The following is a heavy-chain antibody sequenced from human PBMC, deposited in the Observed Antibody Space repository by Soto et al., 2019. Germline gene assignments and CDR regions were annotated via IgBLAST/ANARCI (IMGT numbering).Heavy chain of an antibody. V-gene: IGHV4-4*09. CDR1: GGSISSYY. CDR3: ARGNLEWSLDS. CDR2: IYNSVNT. Sequence: PSETLSLTCTVSGGSISSYYWSWIRQPPGMGLEWIGHIYNSVNTDYNPSLKSRLTISVDTSKKQLSLKLSSVTAADTALYYCARGNLEWSLDSWGPGTLVTVSS. J-gene: IGHJ4*02. D-gene: IGHD3-3*01.